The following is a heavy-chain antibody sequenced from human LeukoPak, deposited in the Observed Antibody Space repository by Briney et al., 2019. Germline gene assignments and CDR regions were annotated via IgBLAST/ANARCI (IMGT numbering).Heavy chain of an antibody. D-gene: IGHD6-13*01. CDR3: ARDRYSSSWANYYYYYMDV. J-gene: IGHJ6*03. CDR2: INPNSGGT. Sequence: ASVKVSCKASGYTFTGYYMHWVRQAPGQGLEWMGWINPNSGGTNYAQKFQGRVTMTRDMSTSTVYMELSSLRSEDTAVYYCARDRYSSSWANYYYYYMDVWGKGTTVTVSS. V-gene: IGHV1-2*02. CDR1: GYTFTGYY.